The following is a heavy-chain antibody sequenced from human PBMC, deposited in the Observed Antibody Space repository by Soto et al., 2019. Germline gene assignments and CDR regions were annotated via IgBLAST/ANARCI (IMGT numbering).Heavy chain of an antibody. CDR3: AGDPTGRGEYYGLDV. Sequence: QVQLVQSGAEVKKPGASVKVSCKASGFTFTNYGFTWVRQAPGQGLEWMGWFSAYNGNSNYARKFQSRITLTTDTSXITAYMELRSLRSDDTAVYYCAGDPTGRGEYYGLDVWGQGTTVTVSS. CDR1: GFTFTNYG. V-gene: IGHV1-18*01. J-gene: IGHJ6*02. CDR2: FSAYNGNS. D-gene: IGHD3-10*01.